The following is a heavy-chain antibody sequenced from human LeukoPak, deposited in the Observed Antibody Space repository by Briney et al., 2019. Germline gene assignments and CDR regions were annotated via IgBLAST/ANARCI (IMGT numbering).Heavy chain of an antibody. CDR2: ISGSGGST. V-gene: IGHV3-23*01. CDR3: ARGGPDPGENYYFDY. J-gene: IGHJ4*02. CDR1: GFTFSSYA. Sequence: PGGSLRLSCAASGFTFSSYAMSWDRQAPGKGLEWVSAISGSGGSTYYADSVKGRFTISRDNSKNTLFLQMSSLRAEDTAVYYCARGGPDPGENYYFDYWGQGTLVTVSS. D-gene: IGHD3-10*01.